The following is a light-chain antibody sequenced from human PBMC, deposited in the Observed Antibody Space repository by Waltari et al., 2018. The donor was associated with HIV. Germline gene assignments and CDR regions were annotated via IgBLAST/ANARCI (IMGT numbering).Light chain of an antibody. J-gene: IGLJ2*01. CDR1: NIGNRR. V-gene: IGLV3-21*02. CDR3: QVWDTNSDHRV. CDR2: DDI. Sequence: SSLLTPPPSVSVAPGPTARITCGGDNIGNRRVHWYQQKPGQAPVLVVYDDIRRPSGIPERFSGSRSGNMATLTISRVEVGDEDDYYCQVWDTNSDHRVFGGGTKLTVL.